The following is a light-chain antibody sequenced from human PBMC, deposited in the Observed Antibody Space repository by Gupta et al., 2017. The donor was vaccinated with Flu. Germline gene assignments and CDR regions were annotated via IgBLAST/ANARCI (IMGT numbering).Light chain of an antibody. CDR2: EVS. Sequence: GQSVTISCTGTSSDIGTYNRVSWYQQPPGTAPKLMIYEVSNRPSGVPDRFSASKSGNTASLTISGLQGEDEADYYCSSYTSSYTYVFGTGTKVTVL. CDR3: SSYTSSYTYV. J-gene: IGLJ1*01. V-gene: IGLV2-18*02. CDR1: SSDIGTYNR.